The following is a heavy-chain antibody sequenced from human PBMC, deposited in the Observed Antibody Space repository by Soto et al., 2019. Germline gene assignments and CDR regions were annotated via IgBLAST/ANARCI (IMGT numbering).Heavy chain of an antibody. J-gene: IGHJ6*02. CDR3: ANANWNEEYYYYYYGMDV. CDR2: ISGSGGST. D-gene: IGHD1-1*01. V-gene: IGHV3-23*01. Sequence: EVQLLESGGGLVQPGGSLRLSCAASGFTFSSYAMSWVRQAPGKGLEWVSAISGSGGSTYYADSVKGRFTISRDNSKNTLSLQMNSLRGEDTAVYYCANANWNEEYYYYYYGMDVWGQGTTVTVSS. CDR1: GFTFSSYA.